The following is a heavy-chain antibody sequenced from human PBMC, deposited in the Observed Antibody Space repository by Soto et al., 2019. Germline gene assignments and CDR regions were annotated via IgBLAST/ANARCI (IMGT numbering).Heavy chain of an antibody. CDR2: IYYSGST. V-gene: IGHV4-59*01. D-gene: IGHD3-10*01. J-gene: IGHJ5*02. CDR1: GGSISSYY. CDR3: ARAFSSGSYYKRYNWFDP. Sequence: SETLSLTCTVSGGSISSYYWSWIRQPPGKGLEWIGYIYYSGSTNYNPSLKSRVTISVDTSKNQFSLKLSSVTAADTAVYYCARAFSSGSYYKRYNWFDPWGQGTLVTVS.